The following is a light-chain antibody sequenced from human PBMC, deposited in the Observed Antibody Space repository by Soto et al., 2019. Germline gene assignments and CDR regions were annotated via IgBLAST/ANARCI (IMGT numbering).Light chain of an antibody. CDR3: QSYDSSLIYV. Sequence: PSVSGAPGQRVSISCTGSGSNIGAGYDVHWYQQLPGTAPKLLIYGNSNRPSGVPDRFSGSKSGTSASLAITGLQAEDEADYYCQSYDSSLIYVFGTGTKVTVL. J-gene: IGLJ1*01. CDR1: GSNIGAGYD. CDR2: GNS. V-gene: IGLV1-40*01.